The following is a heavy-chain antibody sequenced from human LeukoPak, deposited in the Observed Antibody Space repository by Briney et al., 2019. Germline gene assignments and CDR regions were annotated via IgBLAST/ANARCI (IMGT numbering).Heavy chain of an antibody. D-gene: IGHD1-26*01. J-gene: IGHJ4*02. CDR3: AREREDYFDY. Sequence: SETLSLTCAVYGGSFSGYYWSWIRQPPGKGLEWIGEINHSGSTNYNPSLKSRVTISVDTSKNQFSLRSVTAADTAVYYCAREREDYFDYWGQGTLVTVSS. V-gene: IGHV4-34*01. CDR2: INHSGST. CDR1: GGSFSGYY.